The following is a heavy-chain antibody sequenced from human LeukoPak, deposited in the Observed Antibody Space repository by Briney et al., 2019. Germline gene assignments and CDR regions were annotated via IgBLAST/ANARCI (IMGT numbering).Heavy chain of an antibody. D-gene: IGHD5-24*01. CDR2: INPNSGGT. V-gene: IGHV1-2*02. CDR3: ASHLRRDGYNFGAFDI. Sequence: GASVKVSCKASGYTFTGYYMHWVRQAPGQGLEWMGWINPNSGGTNYAQKFQGRVTMTRDTSISTAYMELRSLRSDDTAVYYCASHLRRDGYNFGAFDIWGQGTMVTVSS. CDR1: GYTFTGYY. J-gene: IGHJ3*02.